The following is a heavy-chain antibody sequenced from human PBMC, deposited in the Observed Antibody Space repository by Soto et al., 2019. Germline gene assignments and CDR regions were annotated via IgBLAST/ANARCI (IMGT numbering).Heavy chain of an antibody. CDR3: ARDSGHSSGWPLFDY. CDR1: GFTFSSHS. D-gene: IGHD6-19*01. J-gene: IGHJ4*02. V-gene: IGHV3-48*01. CDR2: VSETSSRI. Sequence: GGSLRLSCVASGFTFSSHSMNWVRQAPGKGLEWVSYVSETSSRIFYADSVKGRFTISRDNGRNSLDLQMNSLRAEDTAVYYCARDSGHSSGWPLFDYWGQGALVTVSS.